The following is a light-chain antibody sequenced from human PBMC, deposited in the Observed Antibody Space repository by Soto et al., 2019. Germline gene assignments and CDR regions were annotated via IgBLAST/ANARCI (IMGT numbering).Light chain of an antibody. CDR3: SSYTSSSTLGV. V-gene: IGLV2-14*01. CDR2: EVT. Sequence: QSALTQPPSASGSPGQSVTISCTGASGDVGGYNYVSWYQQHPGKAPKLMIYEVTKRPSGVSNRFSGSKSGNTASLTISGLQAEDEADYYCSSYTSSSTLGVFGGGTKLTVL. J-gene: IGLJ3*02. CDR1: SGDVGGYNY.